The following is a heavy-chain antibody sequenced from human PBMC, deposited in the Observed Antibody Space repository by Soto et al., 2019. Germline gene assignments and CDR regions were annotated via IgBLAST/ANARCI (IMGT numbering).Heavy chain of an antibody. CDR1: GYTFTTYG. CDR3: ARGQVANFDNWFDP. Sequence: QIQLLQSGAEVKKPGTSVKVSCQASGYTFTTYGSIWVRQAPGQGLEWMGWINPNSGHTNYAQNLQDRATMTTDTSTNTAYMELRSLRSDDTAVYFCARGQVANFDNWFDPWGQGTLVTVSS. V-gene: IGHV1-18*01. CDR2: INPNSGHT. J-gene: IGHJ5*02. D-gene: IGHD5-12*01.